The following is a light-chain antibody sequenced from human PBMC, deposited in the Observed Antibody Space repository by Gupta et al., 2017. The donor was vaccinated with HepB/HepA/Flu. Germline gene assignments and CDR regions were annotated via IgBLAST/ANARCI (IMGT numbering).Light chain of an antibody. CDR1: QSVGSS. Sequence: VVLTQSPGTLSLSPGDRATLSCRASQSVGSSLAWYQQKPGQAPRLLIYDASNRATGVPARFTGSGSGTDFTLTISSLEPDDFAVYFCQQRYNWPPWTFGQGTRVEIK. V-gene: IGKV3-11*01. J-gene: IGKJ1*01. CDR2: DAS. CDR3: QQRYNWPPWT.